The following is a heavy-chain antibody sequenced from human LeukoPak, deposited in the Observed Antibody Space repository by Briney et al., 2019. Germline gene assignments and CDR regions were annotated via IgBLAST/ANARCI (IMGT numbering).Heavy chain of an antibody. J-gene: IGHJ3*02. V-gene: IGHV3-7*05. D-gene: IGHD3-10*01. CDR1: GFTFSNYW. CDR3: ARKGGSKVRGVIMDAFDM. CDR2: IKQDGSEK. Sequence: GGSLRLSCAASGFTFSNYWMSWVRQGPGKGLEWVANIKQDGSEKYYAESVKGRFTISRDNAKKSLYLEMNSLRAEDTAVYYCARKGGSKVRGVIMDAFDMWGQGTTVTVSS.